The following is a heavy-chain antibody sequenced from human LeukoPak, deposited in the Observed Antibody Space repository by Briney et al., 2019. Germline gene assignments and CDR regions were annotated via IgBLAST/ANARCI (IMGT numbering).Heavy chain of an antibody. CDR3: AKMYEGTSLFDY. J-gene: IGHJ4*02. V-gene: IGHV3-30-3*02. CDR1: GFTFSSYA. D-gene: IGHD2-8*01. Sequence: GGSLRLSCAASGFTFSSYAMHWVRQAPGKGLEWVAVISYDGSNKYYADSVKGRFTISRDNSKNTLYLQMNSLRAEDTAVYYCAKMYEGTSLFDYWGQGTLVTVSS. CDR2: ISYDGSNK.